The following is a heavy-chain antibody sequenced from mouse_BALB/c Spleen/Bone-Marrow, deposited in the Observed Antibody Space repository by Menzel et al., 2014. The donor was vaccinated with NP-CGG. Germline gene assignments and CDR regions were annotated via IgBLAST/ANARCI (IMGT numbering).Heavy chain of an antibody. V-gene: IGHV1-18*01. CDR2: INPYNXGT. CDR3: ARGISTMITAWFAY. J-gene: IGHJ3*01. CDR1: GYSFTGYT. Sequence: SGXELVKPGASMKISCKASGYSFTGYTMNWVKQSHGKNLEWIGLINPYNXGTSYNQKFKGKATLTVDKSSSTAYMELLSLTSEDSAVYYCARGISTMITAWFAYWGQGTLVTVSA. D-gene: IGHD2-4*01.